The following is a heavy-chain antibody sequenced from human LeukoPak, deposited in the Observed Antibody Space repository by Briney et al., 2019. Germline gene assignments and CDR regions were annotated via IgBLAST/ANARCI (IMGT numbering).Heavy chain of an antibody. D-gene: IGHD6-19*01. Sequence: SVKVSCKASGGTFSTNAISWVQQAPGQGLEWMGGLIPLFGSAHYAQKLQGRVTITTDESTSTAYMVLSSLRSDDTAIYYCARGGGPYESTGFFAGPFDYWGQGTLVTVSS. J-gene: IGHJ4*02. CDR1: GGTFSTNA. V-gene: IGHV1-69*05. CDR3: ARGGGPYESTGFFAGPFDY. CDR2: LIPLFGSA.